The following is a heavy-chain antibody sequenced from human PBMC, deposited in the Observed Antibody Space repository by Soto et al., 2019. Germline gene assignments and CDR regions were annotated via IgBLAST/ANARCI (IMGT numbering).Heavy chain of an antibody. J-gene: IGHJ6*02. CDR3: ARSSGWDNYYYYGMDV. CDR1: GDSVSSNSAA. Sequence: SQTLSLTCAISGDSVSSNSAAWNWIRQSPSRGLEWLGRTYYRSKWYNDYAVSVKSRITINPDTSKNQFSLQLNSVTPEDTAVYYCARSSGWDNYYYYGMDVWGQGTTVTVSS. CDR2: TYYRSKWYN. V-gene: IGHV6-1*01. D-gene: IGHD6-19*01.